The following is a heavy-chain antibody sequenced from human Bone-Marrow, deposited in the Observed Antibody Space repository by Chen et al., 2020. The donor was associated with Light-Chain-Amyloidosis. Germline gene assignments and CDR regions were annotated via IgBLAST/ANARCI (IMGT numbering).Heavy chain of an antibody. J-gene: IGHJ3*02. Sequence: QVQLVQSGAEVKKPGASVKVSCKASGNTFTGYGISWVRQAPGQGLEWMGWISAYNGNTKYAQKLQGRVTMTTDTSTSTAYMELRSLRSDDTAVYYCASRAQYCSSTSCYDIWGQGTMVTVSS. D-gene: IGHD2-2*01. V-gene: IGHV1-18*01. CDR1: GNTFTGYG. CDR2: ISAYNGNT. CDR3: ASRAQYCSSTSCYDI.